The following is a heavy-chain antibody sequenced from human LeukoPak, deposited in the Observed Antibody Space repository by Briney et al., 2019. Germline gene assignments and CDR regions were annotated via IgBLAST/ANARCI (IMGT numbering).Heavy chain of an antibody. V-gene: IGHV3-21*01. CDR3: ARGNIKFDY. CDR2: ISSSSDYI. CDR1: GFTFSTYI. J-gene: IGHJ4*02. Sequence: LRLSCAASGFTFSTYIMNWVRQAPGKGLEWVSSISSSSDYIYYVDSVKGRFTISRDNAKNSLYLQMNSLRAEDTAVYYCARGNIKFDYWGQGTLATVSS.